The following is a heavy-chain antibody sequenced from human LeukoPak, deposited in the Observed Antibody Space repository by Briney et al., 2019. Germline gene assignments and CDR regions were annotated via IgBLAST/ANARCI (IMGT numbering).Heavy chain of an antibody. J-gene: IGHJ6*03. CDR1: GGSFSGYY. Sequence: PETLSLTCAVYGGSFSGYYWSWIREPPGKGLEWIGEINHSGSTYYNPSLKSRVTISVDTSKNQFSLKLSSVTAADTAVYYCARLGYDFWSGYSLLGYYYYYMDVWGKGTTVTVSS. V-gene: IGHV4-34*01. CDR3: ARLGYDFWSGYSLLGYYYYYMDV. D-gene: IGHD3-3*01. CDR2: INHSGST.